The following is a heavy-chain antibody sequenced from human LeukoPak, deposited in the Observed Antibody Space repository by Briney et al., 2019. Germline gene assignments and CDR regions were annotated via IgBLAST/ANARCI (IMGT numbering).Heavy chain of an antibody. D-gene: IGHD3-3*01. CDR3: ARDTSDFWSVHEYYFDY. CDR1: GYTFTSYG. J-gene: IGHJ4*02. CDR2: ISAYNGNT. Sequence: ASVKVSCKASGYTFTSYGISWVRQAPGQGLEWMGWISAYNGNTNYAQKLQGRVTMTTDTSTSTAYMELRSLRSDDTAVYYRARDTSDFWSVHEYYFDYWGQGTLVTVSS. V-gene: IGHV1-18*01.